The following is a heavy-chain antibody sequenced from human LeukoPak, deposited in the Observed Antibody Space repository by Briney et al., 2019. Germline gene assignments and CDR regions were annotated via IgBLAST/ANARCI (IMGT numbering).Heavy chain of an antibody. V-gene: IGHV4-4*02. D-gene: IGHD2-21*02. CDR1: GGSISSSYW. CDR3: AGAYCGGDCYSGRAFDI. J-gene: IGHJ3*02. CDR2: VYHSVST. Sequence: SETLSLTCAVSGGSISSSYWWSWVRQPPGKGLEWIGEVYHSVSTNYYPSLKSRVTISIEKSKNQFSLKLSSVTAADTAVYYCAGAYCGGDCYSGRAFDIWGQGTMVTVSS.